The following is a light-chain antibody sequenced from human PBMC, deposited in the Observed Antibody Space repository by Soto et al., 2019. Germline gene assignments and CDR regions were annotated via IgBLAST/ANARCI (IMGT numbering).Light chain of an antibody. Sequence: EIVLAQSPGTLSLPPGERATLSCRASQSFSSRKIAWFQQTRGQAPRLLVYGASTRVTGIPDRFSGGGSGTDFTLTISRLELEDFAVYYCLQYDTSPLTFGGGTKVDIK. CDR1: QSFSSRK. J-gene: IGKJ4*01. CDR3: LQYDTSPLT. CDR2: GAS. V-gene: IGKV3-20*01.